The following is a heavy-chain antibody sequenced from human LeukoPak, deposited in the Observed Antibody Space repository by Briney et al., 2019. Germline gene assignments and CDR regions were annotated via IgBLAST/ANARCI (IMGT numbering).Heavy chain of an antibody. Sequence: ASVKVSCKASGYTFTSYDINWVRQATGQGLEWMGWMNPNSGNTGYAQKFQGRVTITRNTSINTAYMELSSLRSEDTAVYYCARDSSSGSFWFDPWGQGTLVTVSS. V-gene: IGHV1-8*03. CDR2: MNPNSGNT. CDR1: GYTFTSYD. D-gene: IGHD6-19*01. CDR3: ARDSSSGSFWFDP. J-gene: IGHJ5*02.